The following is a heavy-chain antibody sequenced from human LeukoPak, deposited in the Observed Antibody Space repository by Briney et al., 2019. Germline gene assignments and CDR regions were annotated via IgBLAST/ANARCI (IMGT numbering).Heavy chain of an antibody. J-gene: IGHJ4*02. CDR1: GFTFSSYG. CDR2: IRYDGSNK. V-gene: IGHV3-30*02. D-gene: IGHD2-15*01. CDR3: AKGDPASDIVVVVAAGFDY. Sequence: GGSLRLSXAASGFTFSSYGMHWVRQAPGKGLEWVAFIRYDGSNKYYADSVKGRFTISRDNSKNTLYLQMNSLRAEDTAVYYCAKGDPASDIVVVVAAGFDYWGQGTLVTVSS.